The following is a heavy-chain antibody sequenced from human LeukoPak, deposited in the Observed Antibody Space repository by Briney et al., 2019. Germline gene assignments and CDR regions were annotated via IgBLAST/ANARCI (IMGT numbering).Heavy chain of an antibody. V-gene: IGHV3-23*01. Sequence: GGSLRLSCEASGFAFSLYAMSWLRQPPGKGLEWVSTINANSGSTSYAASVRGRFTISRDNSKNTLYLQLNTLRAEDTALYYCAKDDGDGVFDYWGQGTLVTVSS. CDR1: GFAFSLYA. J-gene: IGHJ4*02. CDR3: AKDDGDGVFDY. D-gene: IGHD5-24*01. CDR2: INANSGST.